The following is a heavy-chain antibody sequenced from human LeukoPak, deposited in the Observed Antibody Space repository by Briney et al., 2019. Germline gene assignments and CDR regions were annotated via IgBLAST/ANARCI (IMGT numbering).Heavy chain of an antibody. CDR2: IIPIFGTA. CDR1: GGTFSSYA. Sequence: SVKVSCKASGGTFSSYAISWVRQAPGQGLEWMGGIIPIFGTANYAQKFQGRVTITADESTSTAYMELSSLRSEDTAVYYCARSDSSGYYFPLDYWGQGTLVTVSS. D-gene: IGHD3-22*01. J-gene: IGHJ4*02. V-gene: IGHV1-69*13. CDR3: ARSDSSGYYFPLDY.